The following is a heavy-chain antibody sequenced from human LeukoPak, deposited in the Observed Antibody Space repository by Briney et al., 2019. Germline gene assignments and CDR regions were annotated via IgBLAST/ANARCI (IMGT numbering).Heavy chain of an antibody. CDR1: GYTFTSYG. CDR3: ARVHYDILTGYSYFDY. V-gene: IGHV1-18*01. CDR2: ISAYNDNT. D-gene: IGHD3-9*01. J-gene: IGHJ4*02. Sequence: ASVKVSCKASGYTFTSYGISWGRQAPGQGLEWMGWISAYNDNTNYAQKLQGRVTMTTDTSTSTAYMELRSLRSDDTAVYYCARVHYDILTGYSYFDYWGQGTLVTVSS.